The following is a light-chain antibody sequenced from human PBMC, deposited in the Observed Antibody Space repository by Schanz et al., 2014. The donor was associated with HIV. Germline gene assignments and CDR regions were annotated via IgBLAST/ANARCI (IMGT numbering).Light chain of an antibody. CDR3: QQYGSSPWT. Sequence: EIVMTQSPATLSVSLGERVTLSCRASQSVVSSYLAWYRQRPGQAPRLLIYGASSRAAGIPDRFSGSGSGTDFTLTISRLEPEDFAVYYCQQYGSSPWTFGQGTKVEIK. CDR1: QSVVSSY. CDR2: GAS. J-gene: IGKJ1*01. V-gene: IGKV3-20*01.